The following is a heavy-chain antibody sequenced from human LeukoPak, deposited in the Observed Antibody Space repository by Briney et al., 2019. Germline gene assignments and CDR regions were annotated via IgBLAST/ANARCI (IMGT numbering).Heavy chain of an antibody. CDR3: VSMGSDGFDI. J-gene: IGHJ3*02. CDR2: INTYNGNP. Sequence: ASVKVSCKASGYTFSNYAMNWVRQAPGQGLEFMGWINTYNGNPTYALAFTGRFVFSVDTSVSTAYLQISSLKTEDTAVYYCVSMGSDGFDIWGQGTMIIVSS. V-gene: IGHV7-4-1*02. CDR1: GYTFSNYA. D-gene: IGHD3-16*01.